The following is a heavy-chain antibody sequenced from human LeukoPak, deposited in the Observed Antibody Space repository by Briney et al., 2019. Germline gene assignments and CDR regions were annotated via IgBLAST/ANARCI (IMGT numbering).Heavy chain of an antibody. CDR3: ARRRYSYGLAFDI. CDR2: IYYSGST. Sequence: SETLSLTCTVSGGSISSSSYYWGWIRQPPGKGLEWIGSIYYSGSTYYNPSLKSRVTISVDTSKNQFSLKLSSVTAADTAVYYCARRRYSYGLAFDIWGQGTMVTVSS. CDR1: GGSISSSSYY. D-gene: IGHD5-18*01. V-gene: IGHV4-39*07. J-gene: IGHJ3*02.